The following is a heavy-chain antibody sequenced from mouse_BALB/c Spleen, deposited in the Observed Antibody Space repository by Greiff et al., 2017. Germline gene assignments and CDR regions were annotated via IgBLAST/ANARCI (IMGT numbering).Heavy chain of an antibody. V-gene: IGHV14-3*02. CDR1: GFNIKDTY. CDR3: ARDHRSYAMDY. D-gene: IGHD2-14*01. Sequence: EVKLVESGAGLVKPGASVKLSCTASGFNIKDTYMHWVKQRPEQGLEWIGRIDPANGNTKYDPKFQGKATITADTSSNTAYLQLSSLTSEDTAVYYCARDHRSYAMDYWGQGTSVAVSS. CDR2: IDPANGNT. J-gene: IGHJ4*01.